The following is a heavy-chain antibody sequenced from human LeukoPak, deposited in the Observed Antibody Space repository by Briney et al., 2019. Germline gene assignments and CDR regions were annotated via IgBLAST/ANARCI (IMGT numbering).Heavy chain of an antibody. CDR1: GFTFSYYY. CDR2: ISGDSGIVT. J-gene: IGHJ6*03. V-gene: IGHV3-11*01. D-gene: IGHD4-17*01. Sequence: PGGSLRLSCAASGFTFSYYYMGWVRQAPGKGLEYISYISGDSGIVTYYADSVKGRFTISRDNAKNSLYLQMNSLRAEDTAVYYCARDYGDPNYYYYMDVWGKGTTVTVSS. CDR3: ARDYGDPNYYYYMDV.